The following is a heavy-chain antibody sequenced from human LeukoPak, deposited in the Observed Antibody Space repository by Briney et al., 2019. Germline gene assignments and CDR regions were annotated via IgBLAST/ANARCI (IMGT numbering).Heavy chain of an antibody. Sequence: PGGSLRLSCAASGFTFSSYAMSWVRQAPGKGLEWVSAICGSGGSTYYADAVKGRFTISRENSKNTLYLQMNSLRAEDTAVYYCAKMLVPHFDYWGQGTLVTVSS. V-gene: IGHV3-23*01. CDR1: GFTFSSYA. CDR3: AKMLVPHFDY. J-gene: IGHJ4*02. D-gene: IGHD6-6*01. CDR2: ICGSGGST.